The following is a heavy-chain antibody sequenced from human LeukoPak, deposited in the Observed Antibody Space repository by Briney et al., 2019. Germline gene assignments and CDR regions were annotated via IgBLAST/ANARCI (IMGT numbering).Heavy chain of an antibody. J-gene: IGHJ3*02. CDR2: IRSKANSYAT. CDR3: TRRGSSSSHAFDI. CDR1: GFTFSGSA. D-gene: IGHD6-13*01. Sequence: GGSLKLSCAASGFTFSGSAMHWVRQASGKGLEWVGRIRSKANSYATAYAASVKGRFTISRDDSKNTAYLQMNSLETEDTAVYYCTRRGSSSSHAFDIWGQGTMVTVSS. V-gene: IGHV3-73*01.